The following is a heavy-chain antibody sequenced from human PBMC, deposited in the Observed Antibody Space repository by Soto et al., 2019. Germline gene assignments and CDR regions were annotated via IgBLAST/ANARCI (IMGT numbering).Heavy chain of an antibody. V-gene: IGHV1-8*01. J-gene: IGHJ6*02. CDR3: ARPRSGSYYYGMDV. CDR2: MNPNSGNT. CDR1: GYTFTGYD. D-gene: IGHD3-3*01. Sequence: QVQLVQSGAEVKKPGASVKVSCKASGYTFTGYDINWVRQATGQGLEWMGWMNPNSGNTGYAQKFQGRVTMTRNTSIITAYMELSSLRSEDTAVYYCARPRSGSYYYGMDVWGQGTAVTVSS.